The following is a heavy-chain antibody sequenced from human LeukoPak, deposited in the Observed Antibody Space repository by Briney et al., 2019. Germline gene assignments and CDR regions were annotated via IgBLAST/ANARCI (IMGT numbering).Heavy chain of an antibody. CDR1: GGSISSGDYY. V-gene: IGHV4-30-4*01. CDR3: ARDLGILGWFDP. CDR2: IYYSGST. D-gene: IGHD3-16*02. J-gene: IGHJ5*02. Sequence: SETLSLTCTVSGGSISSGDYYWSWIRQPPGKGLEWIGYIYYSGSTYYNPSLKSRVTISVDTSKNQFSLKLSSVTAADTAVYYCARDLGILGWFDPWGQGTLVTVSS.